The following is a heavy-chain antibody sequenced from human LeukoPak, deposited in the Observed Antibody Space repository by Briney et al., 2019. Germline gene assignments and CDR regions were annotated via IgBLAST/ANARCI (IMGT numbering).Heavy chain of an antibody. J-gene: IGHJ3*01. D-gene: IGHD5-24*01. CDR1: GFTFSSYA. V-gene: IGHV3-23*01. Sequence: PGGSLRLSCAASGFTFSSYAMTWVRQAPGKGLEWVSAISDSGGNTYYADSVKGRFTISRDNSKYTLYLQMNSLRAEDTAVYYCAKRRDGFDLWGQGTMVTVSS. CDR3: AKRRDGFDL. CDR2: ISDSGGNT.